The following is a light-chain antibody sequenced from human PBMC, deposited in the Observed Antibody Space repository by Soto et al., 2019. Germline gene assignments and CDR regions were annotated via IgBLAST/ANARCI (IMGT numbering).Light chain of an antibody. V-gene: IGKV4-1*01. CDR3: HQYYSTPSIT. CDR2: WAS. Sequence: DIVMTQSPDSLAVSLGERATINCKSSQSVLYSSNNKNYLAWYQQKPGQPPKLLIYWASTRESGVPDRFSGSGSGRDYTLTISSLQAEDVAVYYCHQYYSTPSITFGQGTRLEIK. J-gene: IGKJ5*01. CDR1: QSVLYSSNNKNY.